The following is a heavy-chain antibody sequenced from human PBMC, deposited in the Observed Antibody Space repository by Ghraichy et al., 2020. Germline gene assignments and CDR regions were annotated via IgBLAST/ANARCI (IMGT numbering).Heavy chain of an antibody. V-gene: IGHV4-59*01. D-gene: IGHD3-3*01. CDR2: IYYSGST. Sequence: SETLSLTCTVSGGSISSYYWSWIRQPPGKGLEWIGYIYYSGSTNYNPSLKSRVTISLDTSKNQFSLKLSSVTAADTAVYYCARDRGYDFWSGSGYGMDVWGQGTTVTVSS. CDR1: GGSISSYY. CDR3: ARDRGYDFWSGSGYGMDV. J-gene: IGHJ6*02.